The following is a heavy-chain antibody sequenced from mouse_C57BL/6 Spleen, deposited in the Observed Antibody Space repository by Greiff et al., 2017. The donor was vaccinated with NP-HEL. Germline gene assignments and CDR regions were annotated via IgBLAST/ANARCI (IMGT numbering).Heavy chain of an antibody. D-gene: IGHD1-1*01. J-gene: IGHJ1*03. CDR1: GFNIKDYY. CDR3: ASHYYGSTSRGYFDV. Sequence: VQLKQSGAELVKPGASVKLSCTASGFNIKDYYMHWVKQRTEQGLEWIGRIDPEDGETKYAPKFQGKATITADTSSNTAYLQLSSLTSEDTAVYYCASHYYGSTSRGYFDVWGTGTTVTVSS. CDR2: IDPEDGET. V-gene: IGHV14-2*01.